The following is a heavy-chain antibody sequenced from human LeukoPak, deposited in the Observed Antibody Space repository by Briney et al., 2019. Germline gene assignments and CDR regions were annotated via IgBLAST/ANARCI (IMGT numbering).Heavy chain of an antibody. Sequence: SETLSLTCAVYGGSFSGYYWSWIRQPPGKGLEWIGEINHSGSTNYNPSLKSRVTISVDTSKNQFSLKLSSATAADTAVYYCARGVAVATTAGGTYYFDYWGQGTLVTVSS. V-gene: IGHV4-34*01. CDR3: ARGVAVATTAGGTYYFDY. J-gene: IGHJ4*02. CDR2: INHSGST. CDR1: GGSFSGYY. D-gene: IGHD6-19*01.